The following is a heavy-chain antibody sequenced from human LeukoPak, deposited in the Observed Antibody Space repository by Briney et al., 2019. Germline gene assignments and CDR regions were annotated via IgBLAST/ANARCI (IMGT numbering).Heavy chain of an antibody. V-gene: IGHV1-2*02. J-gene: IGHJ4*02. CDR2: INPNSGGT. D-gene: IGHD3-22*01. Sequence: ASVKVSCKASGYTFTGYYMHWVRQAPGQGLEWMGWINPNSGGTNYAQKFQGRVTMTRDTSISTVYMELSRLRSDDTAVYYCARGLVYYDSSGYPDYWGQGTLVTVSS. CDR1: GYTFTGYY. CDR3: ARGLVYYDSSGYPDY.